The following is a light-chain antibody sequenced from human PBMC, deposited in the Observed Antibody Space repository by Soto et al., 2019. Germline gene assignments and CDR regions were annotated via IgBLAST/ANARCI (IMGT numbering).Light chain of an antibody. J-gene: IGLJ1*01. CDR2: GNS. V-gene: IGLV1-40*01. Sequence: QAVVTQPPSASGTPGQRVTISCSGSSSNIGSNTVNWYQQLPGTAPKLLIYGNSNRPSGVPDRFSGSKSGTSASLAITGLQAEDEADYYCQSYDSSLSGYVFGTGTQLTVL. CDR3: QSYDSSLSGYV. CDR1: SSNIGSNT.